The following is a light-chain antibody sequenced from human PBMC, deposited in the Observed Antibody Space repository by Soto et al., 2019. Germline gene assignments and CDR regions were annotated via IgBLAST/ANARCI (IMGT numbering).Light chain of an antibody. CDR1: QSVSSN. CDR3: QQYNNWWT. V-gene: IGKV3-15*01. Sequence: EIVMTQSPATLSVSPGERATLSCRASQSVSSNLAWYQQKPGQAPRLLIYGASTMATVIPARFSGSGSGTDFTITSSRLQSEDFAVYYCQQYNNWWTFGQGTKVEIK. CDR2: GAS. J-gene: IGKJ1*01.